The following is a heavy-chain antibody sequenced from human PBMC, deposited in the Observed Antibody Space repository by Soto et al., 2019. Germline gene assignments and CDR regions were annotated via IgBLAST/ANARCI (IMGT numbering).Heavy chain of an antibody. CDR2: IWYDGSNK. D-gene: IGHD1-26*01. CDR3: ARGSGSYLSYFDY. V-gene: IGHV3-33*08. CDR1: GFTFSSYG. Sequence: GGSLRLSCAASGFTFSSYGMHWVRQAPGKGLEWVVVIWYDGSNKYYADSVKGRFIIARDKSKNTLYLQMNSLRAEDTAVYYCARGSGSYLSYFDYWGQGTLVTVSS. J-gene: IGHJ4*02.